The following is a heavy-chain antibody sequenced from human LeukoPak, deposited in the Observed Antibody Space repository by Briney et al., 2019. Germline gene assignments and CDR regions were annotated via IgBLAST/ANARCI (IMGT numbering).Heavy chain of an antibody. CDR2: ISSNSYHI. J-gene: IGHJ4*02. Sequence: GGSLRLSCAASGITFSSYSMNWVRQAPGKGLEWVSSISSNSYHIFHADSVKGRFTTSRDNAKNSLYLQMNSLRAEDTAVYYCTRDLSIDYYYWGQGTLVTVSS. CDR1: GITFSSYS. V-gene: IGHV3-21*06. D-gene: IGHD3-22*01. CDR3: TRDLSIDYYY.